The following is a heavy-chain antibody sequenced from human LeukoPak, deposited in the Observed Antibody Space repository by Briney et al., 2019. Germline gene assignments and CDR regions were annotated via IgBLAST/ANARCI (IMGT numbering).Heavy chain of an antibody. D-gene: IGHD5-18*01. Sequence: GASVKVSCTVSGSSLTELSLYWVRQAPGKGLEWMGGFDVIDAKTFYAQKFQGGVTMTEDSSTDTAYMELSSLRSDDTAFYYCAAGRPYSLLDYWGQGTLLTVSS. CDR2: FDVIDAKT. CDR1: GSSLTELS. J-gene: IGHJ4*02. CDR3: AAGRPYSLLDY. V-gene: IGHV1-24*01.